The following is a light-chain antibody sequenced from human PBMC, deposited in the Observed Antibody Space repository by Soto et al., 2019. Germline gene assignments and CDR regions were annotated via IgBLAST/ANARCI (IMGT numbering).Light chain of an antibody. CDR2: VSS. V-gene: IGKV3D-15*01. CDR3: QEYYDWPLT. J-gene: IGKJ4*01. Sequence: EIVMTQSPATLSVSPGQRATLSCRASQSISSTVAWYQQKPGQSPSLLIDVSSTRDTDTPARFSGSGSWTEFSLTISSLQSEDFALYYCQEYYDWPLTFGGGTKVAIK. CDR1: QSISST.